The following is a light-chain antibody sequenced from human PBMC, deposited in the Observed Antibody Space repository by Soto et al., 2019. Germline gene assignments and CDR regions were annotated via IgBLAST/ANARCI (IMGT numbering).Light chain of an antibody. V-gene: IGKV3-11*01. J-gene: IGKJ5*01. CDR2: DAY. Sequence: EVVLTQSPVTLSLSPGERATFSCRASQSFRGLLAWYQQKPGQAPRLLIYDAYNRATGIPPRFSGSGSGTNFTLTISSLEPEDSAVYYCQQRDMWPFTFCQGTRLEMK. CDR1: QSFRGL. CDR3: QQRDMWPFT.